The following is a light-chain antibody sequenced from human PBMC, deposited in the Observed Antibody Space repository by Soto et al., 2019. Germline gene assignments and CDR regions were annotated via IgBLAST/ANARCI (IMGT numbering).Light chain of an antibody. V-gene: IGKV3-20*01. CDR1: QSVSSAY. J-gene: IGKJ1*01. Sequence: EIVLTQSPGTLSLSPGERATLSCSASQSVSSAYLAWYQHKPGQPPTLLIYAASSRVTGIPDRFSGSGSGTDFTLTISRLEPEDFAVYYCQQYGSSSTWTFGQGTKVEI. CDR2: AAS. CDR3: QQYGSSSTWT.